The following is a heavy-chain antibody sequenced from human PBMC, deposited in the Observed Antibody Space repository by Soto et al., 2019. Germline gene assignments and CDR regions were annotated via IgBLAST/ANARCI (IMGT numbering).Heavy chain of an antibody. CDR3: ARDCIAVAGTTYYYYGMDV. J-gene: IGHJ6*02. CDR1: GGTFSSYA. D-gene: IGHD6-19*01. Sequence: SVKVSCKASGGTFSSYAISWVRQAPGQGLEWMGGIIPIFGTANYAQKFQGRVTITADESTSTAYMELSGLRSEDTAVYYCARDCIAVAGTTYYYYGMDVWGQGTTVTVAS. CDR2: IIPIFGTA. V-gene: IGHV1-69*13.